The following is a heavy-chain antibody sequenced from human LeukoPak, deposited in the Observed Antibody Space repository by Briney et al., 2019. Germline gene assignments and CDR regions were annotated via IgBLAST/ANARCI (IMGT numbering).Heavy chain of an antibody. D-gene: IGHD4-17*01. V-gene: IGHV3-23*01. J-gene: IGHJ3*02. Sequence: PGGSLRLSCAASGFSFSDYAMSWVRQAPGQGLEWVSTFDISGGEGPTFYADSVKGRFTISRDNSKYTLFLQMNSLRAEDTAVYYCARDPNGDYIGAFDMWGPGTMVTVSS. CDR1: GFSFSDYA. CDR2: FDISGGEGPT. CDR3: ARDPNGDYIGAFDM.